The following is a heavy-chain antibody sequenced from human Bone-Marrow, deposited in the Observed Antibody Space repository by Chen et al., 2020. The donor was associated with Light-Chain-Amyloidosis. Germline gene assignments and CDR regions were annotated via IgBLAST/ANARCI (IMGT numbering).Heavy chain of an antibody. CDR2: IYSSGNS. CDR3: ARRGDGYNFDY. D-gene: IGHD5-12*01. J-gene: IGHJ4*02. V-gene: IGHV4-59*08. Sequence: QAQLQESGPGLVKPLATLSLTCPVSGGPISIYYWSWIRQPPGKGLEWIGYIYSSGNSNYNPSLKSRVTISIDTSKNQFSLKLSSVTAADTAVYYCARRGDGYNFDYWGQGTLVTVSS. CDR1: GGPISIYY.